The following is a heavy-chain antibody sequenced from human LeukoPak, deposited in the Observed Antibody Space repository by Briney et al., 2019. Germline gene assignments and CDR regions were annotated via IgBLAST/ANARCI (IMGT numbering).Heavy chain of an antibody. D-gene: IGHD3-3*01. CDR2: ISGSGGST. Sequence: GGSLRLSCAVSGFIFSNYAMNWVRQAPGKGLEWVSAISGSGGSTYYADSVKGRFTISRDNSKNTLYLQMNSLRAEDTALYYCARVVYDFWSAYDYWGQGTLVTASS. V-gene: IGHV3-23*01. CDR1: GFIFSNYA. CDR3: ARVVYDFWSAYDY. J-gene: IGHJ4*02.